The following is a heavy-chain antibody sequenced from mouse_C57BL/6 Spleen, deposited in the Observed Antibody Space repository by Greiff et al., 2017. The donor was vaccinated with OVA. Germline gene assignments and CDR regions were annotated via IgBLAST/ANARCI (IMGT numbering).Heavy chain of an antibody. CDR2: IYPGSGST. J-gene: IGHJ2*01. V-gene: IGHV1-55*01. D-gene: IGHD2-3*01. CDR1: GYTFTSYW. Sequence: QVQLQQSGAELVKPGASVKMSCKASGYTFTSYWITWVKQRPGQGLEWIGDIYPGSGSTNYNEKFKSKATLTVDTSSSTAYMQLSSLTSEDSAVYYCARSGDFYDGYYVDYWGQGTTLTVSS. CDR3: ARSGDFYDGYYVDY.